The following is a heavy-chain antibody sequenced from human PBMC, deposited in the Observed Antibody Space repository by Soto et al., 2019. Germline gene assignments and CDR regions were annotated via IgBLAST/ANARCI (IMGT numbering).Heavy chain of an antibody. Sequence: PSETLSLTCAVSGGSISSTNWWNWVRQPPGKGLEWIGEIYHSGNTNYNPSLKSRVTISIDTSKNQFSLHLSSVTAADTAVYYCARGGGRDYDSSYYFPDYWGQGVLVTVSS. CDR2: IYHSGNT. CDR3: ARGGGRDYDSSYYFPDY. CDR1: GGSISSTNW. D-gene: IGHD3-22*01. J-gene: IGHJ4*02. V-gene: IGHV4-4*02.